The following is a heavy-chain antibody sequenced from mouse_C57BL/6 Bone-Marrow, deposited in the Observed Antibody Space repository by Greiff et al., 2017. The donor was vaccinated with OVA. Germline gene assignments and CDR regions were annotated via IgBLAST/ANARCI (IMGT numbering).Heavy chain of an antibody. CDR1: GYTFTSYD. V-gene: IGHV1-85*01. Sequence: QVQLQQSGPELVKPGASVKLSCTASGYTFTSYDINWVKQRPGQGLEWIGWIYPRDGSTKYNEKLKGQATLTVDTSSSTAYMVLHSLTSEYSAVYICARRYYGSSYEDFDYWGQGTTLTVSS. CDR2: IYPRDGST. CDR3: ARRYYGSSYEDFDY. J-gene: IGHJ2*01. D-gene: IGHD1-1*01.